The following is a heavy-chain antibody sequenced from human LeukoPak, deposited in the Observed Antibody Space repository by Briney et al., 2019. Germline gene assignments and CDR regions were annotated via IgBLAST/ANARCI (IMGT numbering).Heavy chain of an antibody. V-gene: IGHV4-34*01. Sequence: SETLSLTCAVYGGSFSGYYWSWIRQPPGKGLEWIGEINHSGSTNYNPSLKSRVTMSVDTSTNQFFLKMTSVTAADTGVYSCARDSGTTGEVKFDPWGRGTLVTVSS. J-gene: IGHJ5*02. D-gene: IGHD3-10*01. CDR2: INHSGST. CDR1: GGSFSGYY. CDR3: ARDSGTTGEVKFDP.